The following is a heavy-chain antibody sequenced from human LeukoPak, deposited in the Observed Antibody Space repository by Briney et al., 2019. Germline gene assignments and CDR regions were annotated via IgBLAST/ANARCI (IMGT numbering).Heavy chain of an antibody. V-gene: IGHV3-48*01. CDR1: GFIFSNYD. D-gene: IGHD1-1*01. CDR2: ISGGGGNI. Sequence: GGSLRLSCAASGFIFSNYDMNWVRQAPGKGLEWISYISGGGGNIHYADYVEGRFTISRDNAKNSVYLQMNSLRAEDSAVYYCASDFNWAFAFWGQGILVTVSS. J-gene: IGHJ4*02. CDR3: ASDFNWAFAF.